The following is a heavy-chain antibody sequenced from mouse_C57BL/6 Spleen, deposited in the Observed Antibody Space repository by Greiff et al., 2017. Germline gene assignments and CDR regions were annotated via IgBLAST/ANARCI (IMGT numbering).Heavy chain of an antibody. J-gene: IGHJ2*01. CDR2: IDPSDSYT. CDR3: ATYGSRSYFDY. CDR1: GYTFTSYW. D-gene: IGHD1-1*01. Sequence: QVQLQQPGAELVKPGASVKLSCKASGYTFTSYWMQWVKQRPGQGLEWIGEIDPSDSYTNYNQKFKGKATLTVDTSSSTAYMQLSSLTSEDSAVYYCATYGSRSYFDYWGQGTTRTVSS. V-gene: IGHV1-50*01.